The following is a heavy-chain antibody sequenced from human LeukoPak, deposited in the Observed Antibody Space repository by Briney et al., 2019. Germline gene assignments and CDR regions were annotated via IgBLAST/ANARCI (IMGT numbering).Heavy chain of an antibody. CDR1: GYTLTELS. CDR2: FDPEDGET. Sequence: ASVKVSCKVSGYTLTELSMHWARQAPGKGLEWMGGFDPEDGETIYAQKFQGRVTMTEDTSTDTAYMELSSLRSEDTAVYYCATDGTYCSGGSCYLAMGHHDAFDIWGQGTMVTVSS. J-gene: IGHJ3*02. CDR3: ATDGTYCSGGSCYLAMGHHDAFDI. D-gene: IGHD2-15*01. V-gene: IGHV1-24*01.